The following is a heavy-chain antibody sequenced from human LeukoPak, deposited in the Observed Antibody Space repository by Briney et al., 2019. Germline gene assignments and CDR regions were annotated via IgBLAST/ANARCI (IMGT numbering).Heavy chain of an antibody. D-gene: IGHD1-14*01. Sequence: KPGGSLRLSCAASGFTFSSYSMNWVRQAPGKGLEWVSSISSNSIYVFYADSMKGRFTISRGNAKNSLSLQMNSLRAEDTAVYYCARDQVDRIWYFDYWGQGTLVTVSS. CDR3: ARDQVDRIWYFDY. CDR1: GFTFSSYS. CDR2: ISSNSIYV. V-gene: IGHV3-21*01. J-gene: IGHJ4*02.